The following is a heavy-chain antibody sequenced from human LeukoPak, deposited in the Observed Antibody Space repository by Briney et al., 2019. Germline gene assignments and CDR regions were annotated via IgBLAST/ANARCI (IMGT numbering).Heavy chain of an antibody. J-gene: IGHJ5*02. CDR1: GGSFSGYY. CDR2: INRSGST. V-gene: IGHV4-34*01. D-gene: IGHD2-2*01. Sequence: PSETLSLTCAVYGGSFSGYYWSWIRQPPGKGLEWIGEINRSGSTNYNPSLKSRVTMSVDTSKNQFSLKLTSVTAADTAVYYCARGLLSRSIYWFDPWGQGTLVTVSS. CDR3: ARGLLSRSIYWFDP.